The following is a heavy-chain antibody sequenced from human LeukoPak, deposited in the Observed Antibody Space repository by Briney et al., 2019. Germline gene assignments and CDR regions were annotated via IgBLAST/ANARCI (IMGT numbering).Heavy chain of an antibody. Sequence: SETLSLTCTVSGGSISSSSYYWGWIRQPPGKGLEWIGSIYYSGSTYYNPSLKSRVTISVDTSKNQFSLKLSSVTAADTAVYYCARKVVGSSWGIADRDAFDIWGQGTMVTVSS. V-gene: IGHV4-39*07. J-gene: IGHJ3*02. D-gene: IGHD6-13*01. CDR2: IYYSGST. CDR1: GGSISSSSYY. CDR3: ARKVVGSSWGIADRDAFDI.